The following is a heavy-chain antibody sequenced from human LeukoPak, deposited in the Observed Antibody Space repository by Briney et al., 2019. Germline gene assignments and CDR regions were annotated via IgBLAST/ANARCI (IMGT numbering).Heavy chain of an antibody. CDR3: ATSSWYRLAY. CDR1: GFTFSDSF. D-gene: IGHD6-13*01. V-gene: IGHV3-72*01. CDR2: SRNKTDSYTA. Sequence: GGSLRLSCAASGFTFSDSFMSWVRQAPGKGLEWVGRSRNKTDSYTAEYAASVKGRFTISRDESKNSLYLQISSLETEDAAVYYCATSSWYRLAYWGQGSLVTVSS. J-gene: IGHJ4*02.